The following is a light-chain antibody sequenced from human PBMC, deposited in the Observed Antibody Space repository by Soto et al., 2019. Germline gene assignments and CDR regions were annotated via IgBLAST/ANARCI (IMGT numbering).Light chain of an antibody. CDR3: QQYDSSRT. V-gene: IGKV3-15*01. Sequence: ETVMTQSPGTLSVSPGERATLSCRASQSVGSDLAWYQQKPGQAPRLLIYHSSTRAPAIPARFSGSGSGTEFTLTISSLQSEDFAVYYCQQYDSSRTFGQGTKVDIK. J-gene: IGKJ1*01. CDR2: HSS. CDR1: QSVGSD.